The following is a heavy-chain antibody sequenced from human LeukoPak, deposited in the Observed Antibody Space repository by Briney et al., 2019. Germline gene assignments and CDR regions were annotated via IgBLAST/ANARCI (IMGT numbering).Heavy chain of an antibody. Sequence: PSETLSLTCTVSGGSISSYYWSWLRQPPGKGLEWIGYIYYSGSTNYNPSLKSRVTISVDTSKNQFSLKLSSVTAADTAVYYCARGPLGYYYYHMDVWGKGTTVTVSS. CDR2: IYYSGST. J-gene: IGHJ6*03. CDR3: ARGPLGYYYYHMDV. CDR1: GGSISSYY. V-gene: IGHV4-59*01.